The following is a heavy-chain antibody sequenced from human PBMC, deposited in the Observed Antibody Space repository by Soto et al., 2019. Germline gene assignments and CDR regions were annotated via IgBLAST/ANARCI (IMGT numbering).Heavy chain of an antibody. D-gene: IGHD6-6*01. V-gene: IGHV4-39*07. CDR1: GGSISSSSYY. Sequence: SETLSLTCTVSGGSISSSSYYWGWIRQPPGKGLEWIGSIYYSGSTYYNTSLKSRVTISVDTSKNQFSLKLSSVTAADTAVYYCARDRGASSSSRIAAFDIWGQGTMVTVSS. J-gene: IGHJ3*02. CDR3: ARDRGASSSSRIAAFDI. CDR2: IYYSGST.